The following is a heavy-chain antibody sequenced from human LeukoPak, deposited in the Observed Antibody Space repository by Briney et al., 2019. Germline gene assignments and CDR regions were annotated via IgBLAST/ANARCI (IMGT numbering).Heavy chain of an antibody. CDR1: GGSISSSSYY. D-gene: IGHD3-22*01. Sequence: SETLSLTCTVSGGSISSSSYYWSWIRQPAGKGLEWIGRIYTSGSTNYNPSLKSRVTISVDTSKNQFSLKLSSVTAADTAVYYCARYDSSGYYHQAFDYWGQGTLVTVSS. CDR2: IYTSGST. CDR3: ARYDSSGYYHQAFDY. V-gene: IGHV4-61*02. J-gene: IGHJ4*02.